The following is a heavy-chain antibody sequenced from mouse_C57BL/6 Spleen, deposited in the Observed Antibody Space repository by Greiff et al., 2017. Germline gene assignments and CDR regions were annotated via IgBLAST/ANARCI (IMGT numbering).Heavy chain of an antibody. CDR1: GYTFTSYG. D-gene: IGHD1-1*01. J-gene: IGHJ4*01. Sequence: VQVVEPGAELARPGASVKLSCKASGYTFTSYGISWVKQRPGQGLEWIGELYPQSGNPYYNEKFKGKATLTADESSSTAYMELRSLTSDDSAVEFGARRTTVVGYAMDYGGQGTSVTGSS. V-gene: IGHV1-81*01. CDR3: ARRTTVVGYAMDY. CDR2: LYPQSGNP.